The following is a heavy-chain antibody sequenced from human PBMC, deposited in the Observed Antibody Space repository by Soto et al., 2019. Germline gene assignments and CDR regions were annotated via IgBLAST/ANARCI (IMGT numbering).Heavy chain of an antibody. D-gene: IGHD3-3*01. CDR2: IYTSGST. Sequence: KTSETLSLTCTVSGGSISSYYWSWIRQPAGKGLEWIGRIYTSGSTNYNPSLKSRVTMSVDTSKNQFSLKLSSVTAADTAVYYCGRDGQGWSGYYRTYYYYGMDVWGQGTTVTVS. CDR3: GRDGQGWSGYYRTYYYYGMDV. J-gene: IGHJ6*02. CDR1: GGSISSYY. V-gene: IGHV4-4*07.